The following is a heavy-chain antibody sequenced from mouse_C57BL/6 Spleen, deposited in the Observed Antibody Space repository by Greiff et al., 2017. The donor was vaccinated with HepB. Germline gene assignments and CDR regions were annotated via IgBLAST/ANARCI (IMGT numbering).Heavy chain of an antibody. CDR2: ISDGGSYT. J-gene: IGHJ1*03. CDR1: GFTFSSYA. Sequence: EVKVVESGGGLVKPGGSLKLSCAASGFTFSSYAMSWVRQTPEKRLEWVATISDGGSYTYYPDNVKGRFTISRDNAKNNLYLQMSHLKSEDTAMYYCAREDYGSSSRYFDVWGTGTTVTVSS. D-gene: IGHD1-1*01. V-gene: IGHV5-4*01. CDR3: AREDYGSSSRYFDV.